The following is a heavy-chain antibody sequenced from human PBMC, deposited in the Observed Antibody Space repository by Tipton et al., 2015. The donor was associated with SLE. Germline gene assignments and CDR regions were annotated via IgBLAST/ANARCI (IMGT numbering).Heavy chain of an antibody. J-gene: IGHJ6*02. V-gene: IGHV3-66*02. CDR3: ASLGWYNYYYYGMDV. CDR1: GFTVSSNY. CDR2: IYSGGSI. Sequence: SLRLSCAASGFTVSSNYMSWVRQAPGKGLEWVSGIYSGGSIYYADSVKGRFTFSRDNSKNTLYLQMNSLRAEDTAVYYCASLGWYNYYYYGMDVWGQGTTLTVSS. D-gene: IGHD2-15*01.